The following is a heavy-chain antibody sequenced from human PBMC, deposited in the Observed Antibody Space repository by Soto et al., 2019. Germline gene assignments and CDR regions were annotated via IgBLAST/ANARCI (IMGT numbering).Heavy chain of an antibody. D-gene: IGHD6-13*01. J-gene: IGHJ4*02. CDR2: IYYSGST. V-gene: IGHV4-59*08. CDR3: ARLPAAGTDY. Sequence: SETLSLTCTVSGGSIISYYWSWILQPPWKGLEWIGYIYYSGSTNYNPSLKSRVTISVDTSKNQFSLKLSSVTAADTAVYYCARLPAAGTDYWGQGTLVTVSS. CDR1: GGSIISYY.